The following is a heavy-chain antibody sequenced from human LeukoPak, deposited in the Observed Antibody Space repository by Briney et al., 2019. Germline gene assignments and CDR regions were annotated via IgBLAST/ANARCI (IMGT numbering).Heavy chain of an antibody. Sequence: GASVKVSCKASGGTFSSYAISWVRQAPGQGLEWMGGIIPIFGTANYAQKFQGRVTITADKSTSTAYMELSSLRSEDTAVYHCASRYCSGGSCYGTYFDYWGQGTLVTVSS. CDR2: IIPIFGTA. J-gene: IGHJ4*02. V-gene: IGHV1-69*06. CDR1: GGTFSSYA. CDR3: ASRYCSGGSCYGTYFDY. D-gene: IGHD2-15*01.